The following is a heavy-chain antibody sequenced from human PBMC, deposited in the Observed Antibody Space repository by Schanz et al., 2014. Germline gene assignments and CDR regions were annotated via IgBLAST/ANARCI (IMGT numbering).Heavy chain of an antibody. V-gene: IGHV7-4-1*01. Sequence: QVQLVQSGAEVKKPGASMKVSCKTSGYNFTTYTMNWVRQAPGQGLEWMGWINTNTGNPTYAQGFTGRFVFSLDTSVXXXXXQIXFFNADXXAVFXXXXXXXXXGXXWGQGTLVTVSS. CDR1: GYNFTTYT. CDR2: INTNTGNP. CDR3: XXXXXXXGXX. J-gene: IGHJ4*02.